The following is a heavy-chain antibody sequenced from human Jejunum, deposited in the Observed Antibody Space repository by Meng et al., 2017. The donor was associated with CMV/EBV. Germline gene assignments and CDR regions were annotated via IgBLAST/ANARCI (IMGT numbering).Heavy chain of an antibody. CDR3: ARLSSDHYYAIVV. CDR2: VFAGGTT. V-gene: IGHV3-53*01. CDR1: GFTVDGNY. Sequence: SGFTVDGNYMSWVRQAPGEGLEWVSVVFAGGTTYYADSVKGRFTISRDTSQNTVYLHMNSLRADDTAVYYCARLSSDHYYAIVVWGQGTTVTVSS. J-gene: IGHJ6*02. D-gene: IGHD3-10*02.